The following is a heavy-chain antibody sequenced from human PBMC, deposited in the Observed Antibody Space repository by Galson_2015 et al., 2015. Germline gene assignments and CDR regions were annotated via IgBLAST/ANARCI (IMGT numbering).Heavy chain of an antibody. CDR2: ISHDGSYK. J-gene: IGHJ4*02. Sequence: SLRLSCAASGFTFSSYYMHWVRQAPGKGLEWVAVISHDGSYKYYADSVKGRFTISRDNSKNTLYLQMNSLRAEDTAVYYCARSLQDYDDSRAFDFWGQGTLVTVAS. CDR1: GFTFSSYY. CDR3: ARSLQDYDDSRAFDF. D-gene: IGHD3-22*01. V-gene: IGHV3-30*03.